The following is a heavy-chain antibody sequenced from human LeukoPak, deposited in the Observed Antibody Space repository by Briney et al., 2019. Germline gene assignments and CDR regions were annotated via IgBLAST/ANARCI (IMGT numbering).Heavy chain of an antibody. J-gene: IGHJ3*02. CDR2: ISYDGSNK. CDR1: GLTPRSYA. V-gene: IGHV3-30-3*01. D-gene: IGHD3-3*01. CDR3: ARDSLTIFGGGAFAS. Sequence: PGECLRLACPASGLTPRSYAMQWDSQAPGKGLEWVAVISYDGSNKSYADSVKGRFTIPRDNSTTTLYLQMNSLREEDTAVYYCARDSLTIFGGGAFASWGEGTMVTVSS.